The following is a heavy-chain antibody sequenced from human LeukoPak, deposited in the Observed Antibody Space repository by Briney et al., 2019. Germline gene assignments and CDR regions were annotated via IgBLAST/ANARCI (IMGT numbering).Heavy chain of an antibody. CDR2: ISAYNGNT. Sequence: ASVKVSCKASGYTFTTYGISWVRQAPGQGLEWMGWISAYNGNTNYAQKLQGRVTMATDTSTSTAHMELRSLRSDDTAVYYCAREGAIAVAGTRDAFDIWGQGTLVTVSS. CDR3: AREGAIAVAGTRDAFDI. J-gene: IGHJ3*02. CDR1: GYTFTTYG. V-gene: IGHV1-18*01. D-gene: IGHD6-19*01.